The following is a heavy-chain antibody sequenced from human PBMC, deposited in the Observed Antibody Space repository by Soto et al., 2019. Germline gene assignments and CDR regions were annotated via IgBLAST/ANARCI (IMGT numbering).Heavy chain of an antibody. CDR3: SRAGLGNYCGGDSCYSLDY. CDR2: ISYRGDTS. D-gene: IGHD2-15*01. J-gene: IGHJ4*02. Sequence: PGGSLRLSCAASGFTFSSYPMHWARQAPGKGLESVAAISYRGDTSYYADSVEGRFTVSRDNSKNTVYLQMTGLRPEDTALYYCSRAGLGNYCGGDSCYSLDYWGPGTLVTVSS. CDR1: GFTFSSYP. V-gene: IGHV3-30*14.